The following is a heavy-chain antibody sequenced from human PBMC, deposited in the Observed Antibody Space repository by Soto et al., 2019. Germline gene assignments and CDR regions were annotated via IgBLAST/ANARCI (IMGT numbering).Heavy chain of an antibody. Sequence: QVQLQESGPGLVKPSQTLSVTCTVSGDSITSSPYYWSWVRQLPGRGLEWIGYIYFRGNSYYNPSLKSRVTIYPDRSTNQFSLELNSVTAADTAVYYCARSGGSNSWYGVFDFWGQGTLVNVSS. CDR2: IYFRGNS. CDR3: ARSGGSNSWYGVFDF. D-gene: IGHD2-15*01. J-gene: IGHJ4*02. CDR1: GDSITSSPYY. V-gene: IGHV4-30-4*01.